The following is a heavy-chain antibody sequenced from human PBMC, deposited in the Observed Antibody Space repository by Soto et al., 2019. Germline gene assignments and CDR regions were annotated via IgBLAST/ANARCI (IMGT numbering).Heavy chain of an antibody. CDR3: AREPVAGIWFDP. Sequence: ASVKVSCKTSGYTFTNFGLSWVRQAPGQGLEWMGWISAYNGNTNYAQKLQGRVTMTTDTSTSTAYMELRSLRSDDTAVYYCAREPVAGIWFDPWGQGTLVTVSS. V-gene: IGHV1-18*01. D-gene: IGHD6-19*01. J-gene: IGHJ5*02. CDR1: GYTFTNFG. CDR2: ISAYNGNT.